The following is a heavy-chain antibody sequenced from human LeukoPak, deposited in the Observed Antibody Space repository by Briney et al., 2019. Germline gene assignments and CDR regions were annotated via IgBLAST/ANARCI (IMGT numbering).Heavy chain of an antibody. CDR2: ISGSASST. CDR1: GFTFNNYA. CDR3: AKDKHEVVPAADEY. D-gene: IGHD2-2*01. J-gene: IGHJ4*02. Sequence: GGSLRLSCAASGFTFNNYAMSWVRQTPGKGPEWVSGISGSASSTYYTDSVKGRFTISRDNSKNTLYLQMNSLRAEDTALYYCAKDKHEVVPAADEYRGQGTLVTVSS. V-gene: IGHV3-23*01.